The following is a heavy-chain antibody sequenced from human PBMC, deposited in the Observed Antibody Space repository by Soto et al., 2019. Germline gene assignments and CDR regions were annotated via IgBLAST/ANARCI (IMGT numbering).Heavy chain of an antibody. Sequence: ASVKVSCKASGYTFTNYGITWVRQAPGQGLEWMGWINAYNGNTIYAQKLQGRVTMTTDTSTSTAYMDLRSLRSDDTAVYYCARDYYDFWSDDHVPHLLAYWARGTLVPVSS. CDR1: GYTFTNYG. D-gene: IGHD3-3*01. CDR2: INAYNGNT. J-gene: IGHJ4*02. V-gene: IGHV1-18*01. CDR3: ARDYYDFWSDDHVPHLLAY.